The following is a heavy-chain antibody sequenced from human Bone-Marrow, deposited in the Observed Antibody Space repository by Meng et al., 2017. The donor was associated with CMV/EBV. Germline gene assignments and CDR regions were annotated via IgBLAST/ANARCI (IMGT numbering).Heavy chain of an antibody. J-gene: IGHJ4*02. D-gene: IGHD1-26*01. CDR1: GFTFDDYG. CDR3: ARGIVGASRDAY. CDR2: INWNGGTT. Sequence: CADSGFTFDDYGMSWVRQAPGKGLEWVSGINWNGGTTGYADSVKGRFTISRDNAKNSLYLQMNSLRAEDTALYYCARGIVGASRDAYWGQGTLVTVSS. V-gene: IGHV3-20*04.